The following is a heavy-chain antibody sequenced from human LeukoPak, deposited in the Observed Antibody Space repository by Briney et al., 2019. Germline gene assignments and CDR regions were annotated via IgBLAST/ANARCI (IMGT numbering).Heavy chain of an antibody. J-gene: IGHJ4*02. V-gene: IGHV3-23*01. D-gene: IGHD5-24*01. Sequence: GGSLRLSCATFGFTFSSYAMSWVRQAPGKGLEWVSSFSGRGGGTYYADSVKGRFTISRDNSKNTLYLQMNSLRAEDTAVYYCARSGYNRFDYWGQGTLVTVSS. CDR1: GFTFSSYA. CDR3: ARSGYNRFDY. CDR2: FSGRGGGT.